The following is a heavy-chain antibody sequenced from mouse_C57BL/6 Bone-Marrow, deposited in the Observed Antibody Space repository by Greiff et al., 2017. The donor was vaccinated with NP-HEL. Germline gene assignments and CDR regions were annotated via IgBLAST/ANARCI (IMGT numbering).Heavy chain of an antibody. Sequence: QVQLKQSGAELARPGASVKLSCKASGYTFTSYGISWVKQRTGQGLEWIGEIYPRSGNTYYNEKFKGKATLTADKSSSTAYMELRSLTSEDSAVYVCARGPYYYAMDYWGQGTSVTVSS. CDR2: IYPRSGNT. J-gene: IGHJ4*01. CDR3: ARGPYYYAMDY. V-gene: IGHV1-81*01. CDR1: GYTFTSYG.